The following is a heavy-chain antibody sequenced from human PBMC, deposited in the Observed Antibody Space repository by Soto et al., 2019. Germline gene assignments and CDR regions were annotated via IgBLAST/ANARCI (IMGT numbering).Heavy chain of an antibody. D-gene: IGHD3-10*01. CDR1: GDTFNFYS. V-gene: IGHV1-69*02. CDR2: INPTLSLS. CDR3: ASSYGSGYRAFDS. J-gene: IGHJ4*02. Sequence: QVQLVQSGAEVKKPGSSVRVSCKASGDTFNFYSINWVRQAPGLGLEWMGRINPTLSLSNYAPRFQGRVTMTADKSTTTAYVELSSLRSEDTAMYYCASSYGSGYRAFDSWGQGALVTVSS.